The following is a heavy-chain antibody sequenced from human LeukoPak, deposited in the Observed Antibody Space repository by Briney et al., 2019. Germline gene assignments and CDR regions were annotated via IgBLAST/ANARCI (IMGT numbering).Heavy chain of an antibody. CDR2: ISGGGDIT. CDR1: GFNFANHA. V-gene: IGHV3-23*01. D-gene: IGHD2-21*02. CDR3: VREDTPATANY. J-gene: IGHJ4*02. Sequence: GGSLRLSLAASGFNFANHAMSWVRQTPGEGLEWVSAISGGGDITYYADSVTGRFTISRDNSKDTLFLQMHSLRPGDTAVYYCVREDTPATANYWGQGTLVTISS.